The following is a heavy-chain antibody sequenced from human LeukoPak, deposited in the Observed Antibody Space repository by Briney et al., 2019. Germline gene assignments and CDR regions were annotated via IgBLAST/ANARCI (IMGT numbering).Heavy chain of an antibody. Sequence: GGPMRLSCAVSGFIFEDYAMHWVRQAPGTGLGWFLGISWNSGSIGYADSVKGRFTISRDNAKNSLYLQMNSLRAEDTALYYCAKDLGLVPATAIDYWGQGTLVTVSS. CDR1: GFIFEDYA. D-gene: IGHD2-2*01. J-gene: IGHJ4*02. CDR3: AKDLGLVPATAIDY. V-gene: IGHV3-9*01. CDR2: ISWNSGSI.